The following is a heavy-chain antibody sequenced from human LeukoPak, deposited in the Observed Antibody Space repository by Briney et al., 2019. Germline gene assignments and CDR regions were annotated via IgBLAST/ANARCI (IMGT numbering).Heavy chain of an antibody. CDR3: ARPHDSGFDY. CDR1: GGSISSSSYY. V-gene: IGHV4-39*07. Sequence: SETLSLTCTVSGGSISSSSYYWGWIRQPPGKGLEWIGSIYYSGSTYYNPSLKSRVTISVDTSKNQFSLKLSSVTVADTAVYYCARPHDSGFDYWGQGTLVTVSS. D-gene: IGHD1-26*01. J-gene: IGHJ4*02. CDR2: IYYSGST.